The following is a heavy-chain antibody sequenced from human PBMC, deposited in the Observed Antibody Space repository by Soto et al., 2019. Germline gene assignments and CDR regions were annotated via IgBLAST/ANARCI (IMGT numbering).Heavy chain of an antibody. V-gene: IGHV1-46*01. CDR3: AIRNGSGSYYQAPEAFDI. Sequence: ASVKVSCKASGYTFTSYYMHWVRQAPGQGLEWMGIINPSGGSTSYAQKFQGRVTMTRDTSTSTVYMELSSLRSEDTAVYYCAIRNGSGSYYQAPEAFDIWGQGTMVTVS. D-gene: IGHD3-10*01. J-gene: IGHJ3*02. CDR1: GYTFTSYY. CDR2: INPSGGST.